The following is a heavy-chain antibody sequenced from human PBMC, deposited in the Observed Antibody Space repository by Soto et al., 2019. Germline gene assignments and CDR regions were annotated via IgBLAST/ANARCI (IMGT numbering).Heavy chain of an antibody. CDR2: ISGGGGSS. V-gene: IGHV3-23*01. Sequence: EVQLLESGGGLVHPGGSLRLSCAASGFTFSGYAMSWVRQAPGKGLEWVSTISGGGGSSYFADSVKGRLIISRDNSKNTLNLQMKSLRPEDTAVYYCAKGGCSGGSCYPLDSWGQGTLVTVSS. CDR1: GFTFSGYA. D-gene: IGHD2-15*01. J-gene: IGHJ4*02. CDR3: AKGGCSGGSCYPLDS.